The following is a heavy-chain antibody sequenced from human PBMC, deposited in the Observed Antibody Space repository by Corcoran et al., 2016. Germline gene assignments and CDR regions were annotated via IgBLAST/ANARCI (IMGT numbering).Heavy chain of an antibody. CDR2: INPNSGGT. D-gene: IGHD6-13*01. J-gene: IGHJ6*02. V-gene: IGHV1-2*02. CDR3: ARDSVGYSSSWYEYYYYYYGMDV. Sequence: QVQLVQSGAEVKKPGASVKVSCKASGYTFTGYYMHWVRQAPGQGLEWMGWINPNSGGTNYARKFQGRVTMTRDTSISTAYMELSRLRSDDTAVYYCARDSVGYSSSWYEYYYYYYGMDVWGQGTTVTVSS. CDR1: GYTFTGYY.